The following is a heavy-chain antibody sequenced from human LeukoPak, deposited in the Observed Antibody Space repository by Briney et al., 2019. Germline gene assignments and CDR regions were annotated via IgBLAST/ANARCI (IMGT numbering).Heavy chain of an antibody. D-gene: IGHD6-19*01. CDR2: ISGSGGST. CDR1: GFTFSSYA. J-gene: IGHJ4*02. CDR3: ASESSGWRAFHY. Sequence: GGSLRLSCAASGFTFSSYAMSWVRQAPGKGLEWVSAISGSGGSTYYADSVKGRFTISRDNSKNTLYLQMNSLSAEDTAVYYCASESSGWRAFHYWGQGTLVTVSS. V-gene: IGHV3-23*01.